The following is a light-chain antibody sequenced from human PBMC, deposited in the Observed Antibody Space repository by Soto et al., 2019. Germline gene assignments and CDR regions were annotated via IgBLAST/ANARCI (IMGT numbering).Light chain of an antibody. CDR1: GSNLGRNY. CDR2: DNV. CDR3: GSWDNSLSSYV. J-gene: IGLJ1*01. Sequence: QSVLTQPPSVSATPGQKVTISCSGSGSNLGRNYVSWYQQLPGTAPKLLIYDNVYRFSGIPDRFSGSKSGTSATLGITGLQTGDEGDSYCGSWDNSLSSYVFRTATTVTVL. V-gene: IGLV1-51*01.